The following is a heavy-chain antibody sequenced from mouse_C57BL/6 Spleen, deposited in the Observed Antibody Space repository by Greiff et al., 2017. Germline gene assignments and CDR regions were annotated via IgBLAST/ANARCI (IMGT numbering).Heavy chain of an antibody. Sequence: QVQLQQPGAELVKPGASVKLSCKASGYTFTSYWMHWVKQRPGRGLEWIGRIDPTSGGTKYNEKFKSKATLTVDKPSSTAYMQLSSLASEDSAVYDSARRYYYSNYGAMGYWGQGTSVTVST. J-gene: IGHJ4*01. D-gene: IGHD2-5*01. CDR3: ARRYYYSNYGAMGY. CDR1: GYTFTSYW. V-gene: IGHV1-72*01. CDR2: IDPTSGGT.